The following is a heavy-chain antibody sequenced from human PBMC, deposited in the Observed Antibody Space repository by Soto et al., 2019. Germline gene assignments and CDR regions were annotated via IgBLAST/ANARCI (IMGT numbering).Heavy chain of an antibody. CDR2: IYPGDSDT. Sequence: GESLKISCMGSGYKVSTWHNFTSYWIAWVRQMPGEGLEWMGIIYPGDSDTRYSPSFQGQVTIPADKSINSVYLQWSSLKASDTAMYHCARTSAAGKYYYGMDVWGQGTTVTVSS. CDR1: GYKVSTWHNFTSYW. J-gene: IGHJ6*02. CDR3: ARTSAAGKYYYGMDV. D-gene: IGHD6-13*01. V-gene: IGHV5-51*01.